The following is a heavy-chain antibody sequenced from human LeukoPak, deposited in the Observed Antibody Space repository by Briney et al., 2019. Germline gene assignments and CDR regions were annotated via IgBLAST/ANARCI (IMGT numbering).Heavy chain of an antibody. CDR2: ISGHSSTV. Sequence: GGSLRLSCAASGFTFSSYSMNWVRQAPGKGLEWVSYISGHSSTVYYADSVKGRFTISRDNPKNTLYLQMNSLRAEDTAVYYCAKDIDYYGSGSPWDYWGQGTLVTVSS. CDR1: GFTFSSYS. J-gene: IGHJ4*02. V-gene: IGHV3-48*01. D-gene: IGHD3-10*01. CDR3: AKDIDYYGSGSPWDY.